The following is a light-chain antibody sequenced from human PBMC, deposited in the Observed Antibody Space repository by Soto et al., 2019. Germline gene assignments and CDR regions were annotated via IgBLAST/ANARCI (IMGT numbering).Light chain of an antibody. CDR1: SSDVGGYNY. CDR2: EVS. V-gene: IGLV2-14*01. J-gene: IGLJ2*01. Sequence: QSALTQPASVSGSPGQSITISCTGTSSDVGGYNYVSWYQQQPGKAPKLMIYEVSNRPSGVSNRFSGSKSGNTASLTISGLQAEDEADYYCSSYTSSSTPVVFGGGTKLNVL. CDR3: SSYTSSSTPVV.